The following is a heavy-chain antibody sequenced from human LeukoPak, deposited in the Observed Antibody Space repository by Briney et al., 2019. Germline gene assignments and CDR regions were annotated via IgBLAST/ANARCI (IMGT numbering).Heavy chain of an antibody. V-gene: IGHV3-7*01. CDR2: IKTDGSQE. Sequence: GGSLRLSCAASGFTFRNYWMSWVRQAPGKGLEWVANIKTDGSQEYYVDSVGGRFAISRDNAKSSLYLQMNSLRVEDTAVYHCARDWDGSGTVFDLWGQGTLVTVSS. CDR3: ARDWDGSGTVFDL. D-gene: IGHD3-10*01. CDR1: GFTFRNYW. J-gene: IGHJ5*02.